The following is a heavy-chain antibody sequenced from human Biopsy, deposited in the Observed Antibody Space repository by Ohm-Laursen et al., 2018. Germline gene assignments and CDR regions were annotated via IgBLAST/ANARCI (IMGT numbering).Heavy chain of an antibody. CDR1: GSTFATYH. J-gene: IGHJ6*02. CDR2: ISPSGATT. CDR3: ARAGVGSDGTDSYYYGMDV. Sequence: ASVKVSCKASGSTFATYHIHWVRQAPGQGLEWMGGISPSGATTSFSQKFQGRITMTRDTSTGTVYMDLNSLGSEDTAVYYCARAGVGSDGTDSYYYGMDVWGPGTTVTVSS. V-gene: IGHV1-46*01. D-gene: IGHD5-24*01.